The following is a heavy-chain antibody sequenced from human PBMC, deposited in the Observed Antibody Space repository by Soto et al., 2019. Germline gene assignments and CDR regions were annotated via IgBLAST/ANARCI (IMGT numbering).Heavy chain of an antibody. V-gene: IGHV5-51*01. CDR3: ARHSLIVSPLYVVDV. CDR2: IWPTDSET. D-gene: IGHD3-10*02. J-gene: IGHJ6*02. CDR1: GYTFSYFW. Sequence: LGESLKISCKASGYTFSYFWIGWVRQMPGEGLEWMGIIWPTDSETRYSPSFQGQVTISVDKSINTAYLQWSSLKASDTAKYYCARHSLIVSPLYVVDVWGQGTTVTVSS.